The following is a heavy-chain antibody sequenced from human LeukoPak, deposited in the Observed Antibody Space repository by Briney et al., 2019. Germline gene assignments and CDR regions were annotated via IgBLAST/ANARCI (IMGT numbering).Heavy chain of an antibody. D-gene: IGHD3-3*01. CDR1: GFTFSGSA. V-gene: IGHV3-15*01. CDR2: IKSKTDGGTT. Sequence: PGGSLRLSCTASGFTFSGSAMHWVRQASGKGLVWVGRIKSKTDGGTTDYAAPVKGRFTISRDDSKNTLYLQMNSLKTEDTAVYYCTTAPGGTIFGALDVWGKGTTVTVSS. J-gene: IGHJ6*04. CDR3: TTAPGGTIFGALDV.